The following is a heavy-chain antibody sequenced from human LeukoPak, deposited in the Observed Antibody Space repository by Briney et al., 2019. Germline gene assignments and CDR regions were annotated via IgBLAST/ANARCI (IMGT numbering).Heavy chain of an antibody. D-gene: IGHD3-10*01. V-gene: IGHV4-31*03. CDR3: ASYGSGSYRFDP. CDR1: GGSTSSGNYY. Sequence: SETLSLTCTVSGGSTSSGNYYWSWIRQHPGKGLEWIGYIHHSGSTYYNPSLKSRVIIPVDTSKNQFSLKLNSVTAADTAVYYCASYGSGSYRFDPWGQGTLVTVSS. CDR2: IHHSGST. J-gene: IGHJ5*02.